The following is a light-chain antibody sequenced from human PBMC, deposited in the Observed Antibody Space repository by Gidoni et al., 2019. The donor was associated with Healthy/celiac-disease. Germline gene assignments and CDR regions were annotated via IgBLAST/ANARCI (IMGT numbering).Light chain of an antibody. CDR2: GAS. Sequence: EIVLTQSQGTLSLSPGERATFSGRAIQSVRSSYLAWYQQKPGQAPRLLIYGASSRATCIPDRFSGIGSGTDFTLTISRLEPEDFAVYYCQQYGSSSWTFGQXTKVEIK. V-gene: IGKV3-20*01. CDR1: QSVRSSY. CDR3: QQYGSSSWT. J-gene: IGKJ1*01.